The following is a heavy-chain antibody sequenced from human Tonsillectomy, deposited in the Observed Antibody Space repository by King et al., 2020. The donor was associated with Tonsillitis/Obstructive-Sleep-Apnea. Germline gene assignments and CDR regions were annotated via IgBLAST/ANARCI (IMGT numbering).Heavy chain of an antibody. CDR1: GFTFSSYE. Sequence: VQLVESGGGLVQPGGSLRLSCAASGFTFSSYEMNWVRQAPGKGLEWVSYISSSGSTIYYADSVKGRFTISRDNAKNSLYLQMNSLRAEDTAVYYCARVGRTSADLDFFDFGGQGTMLPV. CDR2: ISSSGSTI. D-gene: IGHD2-2*01. J-gene: IGHJ3*01. CDR3: ARVGRTSADLDFFDF. V-gene: IGHV3-48*03.